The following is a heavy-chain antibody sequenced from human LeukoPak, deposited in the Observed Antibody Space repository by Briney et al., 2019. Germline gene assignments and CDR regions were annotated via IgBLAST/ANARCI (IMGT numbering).Heavy chain of an antibody. D-gene: IGHD3-10*01. V-gene: IGHV3-48*03. CDR2: ISGSGSTI. J-gene: IGHJ4*02. Sequence: PGGSLRLSCAASGFTFSSYEMNWVRQAPGKGLEWVSYISGSGSTIYYADSVKGRFTISRDNSKNTLYLQMNSLRAEDTAVYYCARGLFAGVDYWGQGTLVTVSS. CDR1: GFTFSSYE. CDR3: ARGLFAGVDY.